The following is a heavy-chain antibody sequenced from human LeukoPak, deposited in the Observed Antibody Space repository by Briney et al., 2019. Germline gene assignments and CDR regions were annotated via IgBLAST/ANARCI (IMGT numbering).Heavy chain of an antibody. CDR3: TRDGGNRGNTAFDI. D-gene: IGHD3-16*01. Sequence: RGSLRLSCAPSGFSLTDQFTDWVRHAPRKGLEWIGRSRNRVNRHTTEYAASVKGRFTISRGDSGNLMYLQMNRLKIEGTVVCVCTRDGGNRGNTAFDIWGQGTGVTVSS. CDR2: SRNRVNRHTT. J-gene: IGHJ3*02. V-gene: IGHV3-72*01. CDR1: GFSLTDQF.